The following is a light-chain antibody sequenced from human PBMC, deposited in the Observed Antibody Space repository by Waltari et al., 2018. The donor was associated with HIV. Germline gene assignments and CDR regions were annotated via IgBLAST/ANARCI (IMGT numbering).Light chain of an antibody. CDR2: CNS. J-gene: IGLJ2*01. V-gene: IGLV1-40*01. CDR1: SSNIGAGYD. CDR3: QSYDSSLSGYVV. Sequence: QSVLTQPPSVSGAPGQRVTISCTGSSSNIGAGYDVHWYQQLPGTAPKLLIYCNSNRRSEVPDRVAGAKSGPSATLAIAGLQAEDEADYYCQSYDSSLSGYVVFVGVTKLTVL.